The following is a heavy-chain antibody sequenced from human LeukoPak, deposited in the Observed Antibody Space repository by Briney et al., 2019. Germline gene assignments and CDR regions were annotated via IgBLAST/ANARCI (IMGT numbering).Heavy chain of an antibody. J-gene: IGHJ4*02. CDR3: ACRGGTSAPYYFDY. Sequence: ASVKVSCTASGYTFTGYYMHWVRQAPGQGLEWMGWINPNSGGTNYAQKFQGRVTMTRDTSISTAYMELSRLRSDDTAVYYCACRGGTSAPYYFDYWGQGTLVTVSS. CDR1: GYTFTGYY. CDR2: INPNSGGT. D-gene: IGHD1-1*01. V-gene: IGHV1-2*02.